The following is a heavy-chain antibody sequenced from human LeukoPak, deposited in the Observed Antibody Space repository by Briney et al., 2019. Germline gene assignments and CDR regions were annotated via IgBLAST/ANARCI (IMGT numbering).Heavy chain of an antibody. CDR1: GFTFSSYS. CDR3: ARDTAMVRGVIIPPY. Sequence: GSLRLSCAASGFTFSSYSMNWVRQAPGKGLEWVSYISSSSSTIYYADSVKGRFTISRDNAKNSLYLQMNSLRAEDTAVYYCARDTAMVRGVIIPPYWGQGTLVTVSS. D-gene: IGHD3-10*01. CDR2: ISSSSSTI. J-gene: IGHJ4*02. V-gene: IGHV3-48*01.